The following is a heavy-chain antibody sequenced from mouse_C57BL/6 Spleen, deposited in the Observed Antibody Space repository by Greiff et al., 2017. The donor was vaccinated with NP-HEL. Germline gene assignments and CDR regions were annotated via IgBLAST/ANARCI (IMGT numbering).Heavy chain of an antibody. J-gene: IGHJ1*03. CDR1: GYTFTDYN. V-gene: IGHV1-22*01. D-gene: IGHD2-1*01. Sequence: EVQLQQSGPELVKPGASVKMSCKASGYTFTDYNMHWVKQSHGKSLEWIGYINPNNGGTSYNQKFKGKATLTVNKSSSTAYMELRSLTSEDSAVYYCARGGYGTWYFDVWGTGTTVTVSS. CDR3: ARGGYGTWYFDV. CDR2: INPNNGGT.